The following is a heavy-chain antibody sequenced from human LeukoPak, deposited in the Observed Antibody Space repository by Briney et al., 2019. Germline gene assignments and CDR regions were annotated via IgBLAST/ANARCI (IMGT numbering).Heavy chain of an antibody. Sequence: ASVTVSCKASGYTFTSYGISWVRQAPGQGLEWMGWISAYNGNTNYAQKLQGRVTMTTDTSTSTAYMELSSLRSEDTAVYYCAWGWDVVVPAAIGGYYYYGMDVWGQGTTVTVSS. CDR3: AWGWDVVVPAAIGGYYYYGMDV. V-gene: IGHV1-18*01. J-gene: IGHJ6*02. CDR2: ISAYNGNT. D-gene: IGHD2-2*01. CDR1: GYTFTSYG.